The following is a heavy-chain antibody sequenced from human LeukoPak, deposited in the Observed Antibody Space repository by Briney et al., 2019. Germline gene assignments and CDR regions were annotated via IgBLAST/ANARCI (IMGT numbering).Heavy chain of an antibody. CDR2: INTSGST. V-gene: IGHV4-61*02. J-gene: IGHJ3*02. CDR1: GGSISSGSYY. CDR3: ARDPPYYYDTMRGALDI. D-gene: IGHD3-22*01. Sequence: PSQTLSLTCTVSGGSISSGSYYWSWIRQPAGKGLEWLGRINTSGSTHYNPSLKSRVTISVDMSKNLFSLKLSSVTAADTAVYYCARDPPYYYDTMRGALDIWGQGTMVTVSS.